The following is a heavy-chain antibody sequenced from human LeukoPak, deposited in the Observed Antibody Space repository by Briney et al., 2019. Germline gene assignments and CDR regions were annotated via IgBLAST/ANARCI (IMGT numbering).Heavy chain of an antibody. CDR2: INHSGST. J-gene: IGHJ4*02. CDR1: GGSISSSSYY. CDR3: ARKRGYSYGPGFDY. Sequence: SETLSLTCTVSGGSISSSSYYWGWIHQPPGKGLEWIGEINHSGSTNYNPSLKSRVTISVDTSKNQFSLKLSSVTAADTAVYHCARKRGYSYGPGFDYWGQGTLVTVSS. V-gene: IGHV4-39*07. D-gene: IGHD5-18*01.